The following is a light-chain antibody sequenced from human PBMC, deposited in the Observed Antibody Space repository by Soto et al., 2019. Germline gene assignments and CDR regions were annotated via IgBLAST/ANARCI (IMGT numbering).Light chain of an antibody. CDR1: QSVSTSY. J-gene: IGKJ5*01. Sequence: EIVMTQSPATLSLFPGERATLSCRASQSVSTSYLAWYQVKPGQAPRLLIYEASSRATGIPDRFSGGGSGTDFTLSISKVEPEDFAVYYCQQYGRPPRATFGQGTRLEIK. CDR3: QQYGRPPRAT. CDR2: EAS. V-gene: IGKV3-20*01.